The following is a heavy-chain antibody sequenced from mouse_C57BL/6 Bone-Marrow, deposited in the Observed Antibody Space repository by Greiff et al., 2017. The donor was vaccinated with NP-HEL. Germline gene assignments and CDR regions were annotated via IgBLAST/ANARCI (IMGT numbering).Heavy chain of an antibody. CDR1: GYTFTNYW. D-gene: IGHD2-2*01. J-gene: IGHJ3*01. V-gene: IGHV1-63*01. CDR3: AREWVTTGFAY. CDR2: IYPGGGYT. Sequence: QVQLKQSGAELVRPGTSVKMSCKASGYTFTNYWIGWAKQRPGHGLEWIGDIYPGGGYTNYNEKFKGKATLTADKSSSTAYMQFSSLTSEDSAIYYCAREWVTTGFAYWGQGTLVTVSA.